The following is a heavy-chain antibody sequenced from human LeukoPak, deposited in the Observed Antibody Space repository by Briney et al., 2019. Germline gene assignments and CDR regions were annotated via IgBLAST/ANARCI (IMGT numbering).Heavy chain of an antibody. CDR2: ISYDGSTK. V-gene: IGHV3-30*14. Sequence: PGRSLRLSCAASGFTFDNYAMHWVRQAPGKGLEWLAVISYDGSTKYYADSVKGRFTISRDNSKNTLFLQMNSLRAEDTAIYYCVKSRSWYHFDYWGQGTLVTVSS. J-gene: IGHJ4*02. CDR3: VKSRSWYHFDY. CDR1: GFTFDNYA. D-gene: IGHD6-13*01.